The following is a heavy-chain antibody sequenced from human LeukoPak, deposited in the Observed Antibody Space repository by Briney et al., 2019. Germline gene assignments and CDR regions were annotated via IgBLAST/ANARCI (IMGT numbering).Heavy chain of an antibody. CDR1: GFTFSSYA. J-gene: IGHJ4*02. CDR3: AKDEGPKMATIKDY. CDR2: ISGSGGST. D-gene: IGHD5-24*01. Sequence: GGSLRLSCAASGFTFSSYAMSWVRQAPGKGLEWVSAISGSGGSTYYADSVKGRFTISRDNSRNTLYLQMNSLRAEDTAVYYCAKDEGPKMATIKDYWGQGTLVTVSS. V-gene: IGHV3-23*01.